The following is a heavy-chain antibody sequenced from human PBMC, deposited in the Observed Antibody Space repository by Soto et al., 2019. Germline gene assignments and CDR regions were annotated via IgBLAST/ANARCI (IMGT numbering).Heavy chain of an antibody. J-gene: IGHJ5*02. D-gene: IGHD6-25*01. Sequence: SETLSLTCTVSGGSVSSGPYTWGWIRQSPERGLEWIGTISHMGTTYYNTSLENRLTISLDTSKKQFTLKLTSVAAADTAVYYCSRLPSGSPNCVDPGGQGILVTGSS. CDR3: SRLPSGSPNCVDP. V-gene: IGHV4-39*01. CDR1: GGSVSSGPYT. CDR2: ISHMGTT.